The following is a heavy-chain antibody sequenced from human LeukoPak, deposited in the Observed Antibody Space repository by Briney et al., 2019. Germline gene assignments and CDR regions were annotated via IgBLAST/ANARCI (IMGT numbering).Heavy chain of an antibody. V-gene: IGHV3-23*01. CDR1: GFTFSSYG. D-gene: IGHD2-21*02. CDR2: ISGSGGST. CDR3: AKEYCGGDCYSGTFDY. Sequence: GGSLRLSCAASGFTFSSYGMSWVRQAPGKGLEWVSAISGSGGSTYYADSVKGRFTISRDNSKNTLYLQMNSLRAEDTAVYYCAKEYCGGDCYSGTFDYWGQGTLVTVSS. J-gene: IGHJ4*02.